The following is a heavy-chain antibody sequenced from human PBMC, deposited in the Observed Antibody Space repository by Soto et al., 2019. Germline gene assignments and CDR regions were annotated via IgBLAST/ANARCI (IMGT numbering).Heavy chain of an antibody. CDR1: GGSISSYY. Sequence: PSETLSLTCTVSGGSISSYYWSWIRQPPGKGLEWIGYIYYSGSTNYNPSLKSRVTITVDTSKNQFSLKLSSVTAADTAVYYCARLRYGDLDYWGQGTLVNVSS. J-gene: IGHJ4*02. CDR2: IYYSGST. V-gene: IGHV4-59*08. D-gene: IGHD4-17*01. CDR3: ARLRYGDLDY.